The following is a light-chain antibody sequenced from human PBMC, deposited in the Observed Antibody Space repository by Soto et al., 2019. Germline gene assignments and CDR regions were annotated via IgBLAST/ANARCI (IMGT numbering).Light chain of an antibody. CDR2: WAS. CDR3: KQYYSPPWT. CDR1: QSVLYSSNNKNY. Sequence: DIVMTQSPDSLAVSLGERATINCKSSQSVLYSSNNKNYLAWYQQKPVQPPKLLIYWASTRESGVPDRFSGSGSGTDFTLTISSLQAEDGAVYYCKQYYSPPWTFGQGTKVEIK. V-gene: IGKV4-1*01. J-gene: IGKJ1*01.